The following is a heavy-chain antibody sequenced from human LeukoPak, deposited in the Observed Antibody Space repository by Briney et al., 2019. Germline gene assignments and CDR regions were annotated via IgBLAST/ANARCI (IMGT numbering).Heavy chain of an antibody. CDR3: AVGGGFWSGYWTPAIDY. V-gene: IGHV4-59*01. CDR1: GGSITSYY. CDR2: IYYSGST. D-gene: IGHD3-3*01. Sequence: SETLSLTCTVSGGSITSYYWSWIRQPPGKGLEWIGYIYYSGSTNYNPSLKSRVTISVDTSKNQFSLKLSSVTAADTAVYYYAVGGGFWSGYWTPAIDYWGQGTLVTVSS. J-gene: IGHJ4*02.